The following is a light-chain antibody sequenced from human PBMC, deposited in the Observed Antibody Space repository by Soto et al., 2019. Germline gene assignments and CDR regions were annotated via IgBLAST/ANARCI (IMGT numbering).Light chain of an antibody. CDR2: GAS. Sequence: EIVMTQSPATLSVSPGERATLSCRASQSVSSNLAWYQHKPGQAPRLLIYGASTRATGIPARFSGSGSGTEFTLTISSLQSGDFAVYYCQQYNNWPNTFGQGTKLEI. CDR3: QQYNNWPNT. CDR1: QSVSSN. V-gene: IGKV3-15*01. J-gene: IGKJ2*01.